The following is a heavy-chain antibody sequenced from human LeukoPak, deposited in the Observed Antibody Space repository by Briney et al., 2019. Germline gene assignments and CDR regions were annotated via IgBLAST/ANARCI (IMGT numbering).Heavy chain of an antibody. CDR1: GGSISSYY. V-gene: IGHV4-4*07. Sequence: SETLSLTCTVSGGSISSYYWSWIRQPAGKGLEWIGRIYTSGSTNYNPSLKSRVTISVDTSKNQFSLKLSSVTAADTAVYYCARATITIFGVDYYYYYYYMDVWGKGTTVTVSS. J-gene: IGHJ6*03. CDR3: ARATITIFGVDYYYYYYYMDV. CDR2: IYTSGST. D-gene: IGHD3-3*01.